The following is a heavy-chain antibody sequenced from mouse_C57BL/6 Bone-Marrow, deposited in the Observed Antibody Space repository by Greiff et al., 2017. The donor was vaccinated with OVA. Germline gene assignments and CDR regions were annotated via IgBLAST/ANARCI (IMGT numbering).Heavy chain of an antibody. V-gene: IGHV1-81*01. CDR2: IYPRSGNT. D-gene: IGHD3-2*02. CDR1: GYTFTSYG. J-gene: IGHJ4*01. CDR3: ARPVLSNYAMDY. Sequence: QVHAKQSGAELARPGASVMLSCKASGYTFTSYGISWVTQRTGQGLEWIGEIYPRSGNTYYNEKYKGKATLTANKSVSTAYMELRSLKSEDSAVYFCARPVLSNYAMDYWGQGTSVTVAS.